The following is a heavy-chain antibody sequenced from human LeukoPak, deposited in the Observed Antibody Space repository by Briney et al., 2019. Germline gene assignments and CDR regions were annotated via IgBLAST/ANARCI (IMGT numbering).Heavy chain of an antibody. J-gene: IGHJ3*02. Sequence: PSGTLSLTCAVSGGSISSSNWWSWVRQPPGKGLEWIGEIYHSGSTNYSPSPKSRVTISVDKSKNQFSLKLSSVTAADTAVYYCAREYYYGSASYYPDAFDIWGQGTMVTVSS. CDR3: AREYYYGSASYYPDAFDI. D-gene: IGHD3-10*01. CDR1: GGSISSSNW. CDR2: IYHSGST. V-gene: IGHV4-4*02.